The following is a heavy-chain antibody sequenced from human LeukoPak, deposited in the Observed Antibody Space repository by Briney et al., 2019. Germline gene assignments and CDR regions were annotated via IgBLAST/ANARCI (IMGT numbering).Heavy chain of an antibody. CDR1: GFTFSSYG. V-gene: IGHV3-30*18. CDR2: ISYDGSNK. J-gene: IGHJ4*02. Sequence: GGSLRLSCAASGFTFSSYGMHWVRQAPGKGLEWVAVISYDGSNKYYADSVKGRFTISRNNSKNTLSLQMNSLRAEDTAVYYCAKIGQVGATLLDYWGQGTLVTVSS. D-gene: IGHD1-26*01. CDR3: AKIGQVGATLLDY.